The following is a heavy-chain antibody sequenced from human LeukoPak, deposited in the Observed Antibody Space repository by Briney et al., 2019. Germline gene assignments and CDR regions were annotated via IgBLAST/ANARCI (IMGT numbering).Heavy chain of an antibody. CDR1: GDSVSSNSAA. V-gene: IGHV6-1*01. CDR2: TYYRSKWYN. D-gene: IGHD3-10*01. CDR3: AMALWFGEPHYYYMDV. J-gene: IGHJ6*03. Sequence: SQTLSLTCALSGDSVSSNSAAWNWIRQSPSRGLEWLGRTYYRSKWYNDYAVSVKSRITINPDTSKNQFSLQLNSVTPEDTAVYYCAMALWFGEPHYYYMDVWGKGTTVTISS.